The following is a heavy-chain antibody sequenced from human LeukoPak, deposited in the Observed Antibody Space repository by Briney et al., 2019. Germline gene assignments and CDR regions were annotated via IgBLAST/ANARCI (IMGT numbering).Heavy chain of an antibody. CDR3: ARGKQLWDFDS. CDR1: RDTFNDYA. V-gene: IGHV1-69*05. D-gene: IGHD5-18*01. J-gene: IGHJ4*02. Sequence: SVKVSCKASRDTFNDYAITWVRQAPGQGPEWMGGTFPMFGTSTYAQKFQGRITITTDESTTTAYMELTSLTSEDTAVYYCARGKQLWDFDSWGQGTLVTVSS. CDR2: TFPMFGTS.